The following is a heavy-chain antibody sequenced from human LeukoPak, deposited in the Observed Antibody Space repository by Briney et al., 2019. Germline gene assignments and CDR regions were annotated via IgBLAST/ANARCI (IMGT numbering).Heavy chain of an antibody. CDR3: ATGRHYDYVWGSYRFIDY. CDR2: MNPNSGNT. V-gene: IGHV1-8*03. D-gene: IGHD3-16*02. Sequence: ASVKVSCKASGYTFTSYDINWVRQATGQGLEWMGWMNPNSGNTGYAQKFQGRVTITRNTSISTAYMELSSLRSEDTAVYYCATGRHYDYVWGSYRFIDYWGQGTLVTVSS. CDR1: GYTFTSYD. J-gene: IGHJ4*02.